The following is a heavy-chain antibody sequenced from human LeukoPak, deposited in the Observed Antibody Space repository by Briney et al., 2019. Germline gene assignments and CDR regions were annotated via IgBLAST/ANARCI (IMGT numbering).Heavy chain of an antibody. Sequence: PSETLSLTCTVSGGSVSGGSISSYYWSWIRQPPGKGLEWIGFIACTGSTNYNPSLKSRVTISVDTSKNQFSLRLSSVTAADTAVYYCARATSPQDYYTSGSYYSYFAYWGQGTLVTVSS. CDR1: GGSVSGGSISSYY. D-gene: IGHD3-10*01. CDR3: ARATSPQDYYTSGSYYSYFAY. V-gene: IGHV4-59*12. J-gene: IGHJ4*02. CDR2: IACTGST.